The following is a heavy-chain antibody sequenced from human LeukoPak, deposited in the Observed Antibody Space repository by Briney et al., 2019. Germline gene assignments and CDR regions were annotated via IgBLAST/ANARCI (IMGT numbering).Heavy chain of an antibody. CDR1: GFTFSSYA. D-gene: IGHD5-18*01. V-gene: IGHV3-23*01. CDR2: ISGSGGST. J-gene: IGHJ4*02. Sequence: GGSLRLSRAASGFTFSSYAMSWARQAPGKGLEWVSAISGSGGSTYYADSVKGRFTISRDNSKNTLYLQMNSLRAEDTAVYYCAKGHLRGYSYGLDYWGQGTLVTVSS. CDR3: AKGHLRGYSYGLDY.